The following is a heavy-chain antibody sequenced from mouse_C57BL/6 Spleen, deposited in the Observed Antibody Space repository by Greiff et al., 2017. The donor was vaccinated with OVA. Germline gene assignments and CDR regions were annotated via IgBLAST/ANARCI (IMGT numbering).Heavy chain of an antibody. V-gene: IGHV1-61*01. Sequence: QVQLQQPGAELVRPGSSVKLSCKASGYTFTSYWMDWVKQRPGQGLEWIGNIYPSDGETHYNQKFKDKATLTVDKSSSTAYMQLSSLTSEDSAVYYCARLKYYYYGSSLDYWGQGTTLTVSS. CDR3: ARLKYYYYGSSLDY. D-gene: IGHD1-1*01. J-gene: IGHJ2*01. CDR2: IYPSDGET. CDR1: GYTFTSYW.